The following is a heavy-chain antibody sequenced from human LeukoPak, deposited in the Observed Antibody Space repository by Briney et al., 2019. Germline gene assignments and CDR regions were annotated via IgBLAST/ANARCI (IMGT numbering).Heavy chain of an antibody. D-gene: IGHD3-3*01. CDR3: AKKNYDFWSGYSRFDY. CDR2: ISSSGSTI. CDR1: GFTFSDYY. V-gene: IGHV3-11*01. J-gene: IGHJ4*02. Sequence: GGSLRLSCAASGFTFSDYYMSWIRQAPGKGLEWVSYISSSGSTIYYADSVKGRFTISRDNAKNSLYLQMNSLRAEDTAVYYCAKKNYDFWSGYSRFDYWGQGTLVTVSS.